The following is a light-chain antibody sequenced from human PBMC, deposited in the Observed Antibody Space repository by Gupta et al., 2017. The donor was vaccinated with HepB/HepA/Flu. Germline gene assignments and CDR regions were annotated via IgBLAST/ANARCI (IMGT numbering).Light chain of an antibody. V-gene: IGKV1-9*01. Sequence: DIQLTQSPSFLSASVGDRVTITCRASQVISSYLAWYQQKPGKAPKLLVYAASTVQSGVPSRFSGSGSGTEFTLTISSRQPEDSATYYCQHRDSSFFTFGHGTKVDIK. CDR3: QHRDSSFFT. CDR2: AAS. J-gene: IGKJ3*01. CDR1: QVISSY.